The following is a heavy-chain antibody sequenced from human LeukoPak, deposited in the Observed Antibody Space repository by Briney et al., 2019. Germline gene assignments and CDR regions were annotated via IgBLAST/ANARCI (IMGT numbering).Heavy chain of an antibody. Sequence: GGSLRLSCVGSGFTFGNFYMSWVRQAPGKGLEWVSSISSSSSYIYYADSVKGRFTISRDNAKNSLYLQMNSLRAEDTAVYYCASGFLEPKGPRNYYYYMDVWGKGTTVTVSS. D-gene: IGHD3-3*01. CDR1: GFTFGNFY. CDR2: ISSSSSYI. J-gene: IGHJ6*03. CDR3: ASGFLEPKGPRNYYYYMDV. V-gene: IGHV3-21*01.